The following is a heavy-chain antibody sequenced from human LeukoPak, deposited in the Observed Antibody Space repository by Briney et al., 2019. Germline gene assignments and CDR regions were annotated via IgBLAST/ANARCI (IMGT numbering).Heavy chain of an antibody. V-gene: IGHV3-30-3*01. D-gene: IGHD4-11*01. Sequence: QPGGSLRLFCAASEFTFSNYALHWVRQAPGKGLQWVAVISYDGNTIHYADSVKGRFIISRDTSKNTLYLQMNSLRAEDTAVYYCARSGGLQKFDYWGQGTLVTVSS. CDR3: ARSGGLQKFDY. CDR2: ISYDGNTI. J-gene: IGHJ4*02. CDR1: EFTFSNYA.